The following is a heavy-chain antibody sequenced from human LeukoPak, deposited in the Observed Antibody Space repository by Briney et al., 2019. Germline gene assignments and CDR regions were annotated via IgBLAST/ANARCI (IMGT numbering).Heavy chain of an antibody. D-gene: IGHD1-26*01. CDR3: GRDLRATARGLVY. CDR2: IASSGTDI. CDR1: GFTFSDYT. J-gene: IGHJ4*02. V-gene: IGHV3-21*01. Sequence: GRSLRLSCAASGFTFSDYTMNWVRQAPGKGLEWVSFIASSGTDITNADSVKGRFTISRATDKNTRFLQKSSPGAEDTEVYYCGRDLRATARGLVYWLQGVLVGVCS.